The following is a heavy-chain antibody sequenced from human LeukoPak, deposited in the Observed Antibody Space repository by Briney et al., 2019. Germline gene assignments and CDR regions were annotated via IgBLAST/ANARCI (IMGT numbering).Heavy chain of an antibody. CDR3: ARHRFVAARPNFDY. J-gene: IGHJ4*02. V-gene: IGHV4-59*01. CDR1: GGSISIYY. CDR2: IYHSGST. D-gene: IGHD6-6*01. Sequence: PSETLSLTCTVSGGSISIYYWSWIQQPPGKGQEWIGYIYHSGSTNYNPSLKSRVTISVDTSKNQLSLKLSSVTAADTAVYYCARHRFVAARPNFDYWGQGTLVTVSS.